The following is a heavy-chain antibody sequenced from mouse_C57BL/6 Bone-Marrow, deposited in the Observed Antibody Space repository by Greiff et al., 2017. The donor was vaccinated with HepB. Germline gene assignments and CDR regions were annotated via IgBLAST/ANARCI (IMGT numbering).Heavy chain of an antibody. D-gene: IGHD1-1*01. Sequence: VQLQQPGAELVKPGASVKMSCKASGYTFTSYWITWVKQRPGQGLEWIGDIYPGSGSTNYNEKFKSKATLTVDTSSSTAYMQLSSLTSEDSAVYYCARQGAIYYYGSSYGAYWGQGTLVTVSA. CDR2: IYPGSGST. J-gene: IGHJ3*01. CDR3: ARQGAIYYYGSSYGAY. CDR1: GYTFTSYW. V-gene: IGHV1-55*01.